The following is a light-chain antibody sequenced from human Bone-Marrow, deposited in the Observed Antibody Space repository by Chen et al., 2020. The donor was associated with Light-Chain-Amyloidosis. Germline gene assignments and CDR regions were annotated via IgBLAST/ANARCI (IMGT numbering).Light chain of an antibody. CDR2: EVT. J-gene: IGLJ1*01. V-gene: IGLV2-14*01. CDR1: SSDVGGDNH. CDR3: SSYTITNTLV. Sequence: QYALTQPASVSGSPGQSITISCTGTSSDVGGDNHVSWYQQHPDKAPQLMFSEVTNRPSWVPDRFSGSKSDNTASLTISGLQTEDEADYFCSSYTITNTLVFGSGTRVTVL.